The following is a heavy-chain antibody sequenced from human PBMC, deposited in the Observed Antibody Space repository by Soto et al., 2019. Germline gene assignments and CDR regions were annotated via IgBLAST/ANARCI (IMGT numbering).Heavy chain of an antibody. D-gene: IGHD2-2*02. CDR3: ASAKGDLRLYQPLLYPDGYFDY. V-gene: IGHV4-39*01. CDR1: GGSISSSSYY. CDR2: IYYSGST. J-gene: IGHJ4*02. Sequence: SETLSLTCTVSGGSISSSSYYWGWIRQPPGKGLEWIGSIYYSGSTYYNPSLKSRVTISVDTSKNQFSLKLSSVTAADTAVYYCASAKGDLRLYQPLLYPDGYFDYWGQGTLVTVSS.